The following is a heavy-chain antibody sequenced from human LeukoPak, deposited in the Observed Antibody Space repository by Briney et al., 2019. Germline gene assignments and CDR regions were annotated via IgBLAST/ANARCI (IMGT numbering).Heavy chain of an antibody. J-gene: IGHJ5*02. V-gene: IGHV3-48*01. Sequence: GGSLRHSCAASGFTFSSYSMNWVRQAPGKGLEWVSYITSSSRTIYYADSVKGRFTISRDNAKNSLFLQMNSLRADDTAVYYCAIDRVPATWGQGTLVTVSS. CDR3: AIDRVPAT. CDR2: ITSSSRTI. CDR1: GFTFSSYS.